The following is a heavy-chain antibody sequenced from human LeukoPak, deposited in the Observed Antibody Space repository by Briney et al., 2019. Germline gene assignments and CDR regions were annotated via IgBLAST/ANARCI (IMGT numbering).Heavy chain of an antibody. CDR2: IRSKANGDAT. V-gene: IGHV3-73*01. CDR1: GFTFSGSA. Sequence: GGSLRLSCAASGFTFSGSAMHWVRQASGKGLEWVGRIRSKANGDATAYAASVNGRFTISRDDSKNTAYLQMNSLKTEDTAVYYCTGSLGYCSGGSCYGPDYWGQGALVTVSS. D-gene: IGHD2-15*01. J-gene: IGHJ4*02. CDR3: TGSLGYCSGGSCYGPDY.